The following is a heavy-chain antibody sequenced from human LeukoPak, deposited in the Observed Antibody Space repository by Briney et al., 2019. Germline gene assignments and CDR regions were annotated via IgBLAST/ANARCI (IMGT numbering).Heavy chain of an antibody. D-gene: IGHD1-1*01. CDR3: AREPTGYFDY. CDR1: GYSISSSNW. CDR2: IYYSGST. J-gene: IGHJ4*02. V-gene: IGHV4-28*03. Sequence: SETLSLTCAVSGYSISSSNWWGWIRQPPGKGLEWIGYIYYSGSTYYNPSLKSRVTISVDTSKNQFSLKLSSVTAADTAVYYCAREPTGYFDYWGQGTLVTVSS.